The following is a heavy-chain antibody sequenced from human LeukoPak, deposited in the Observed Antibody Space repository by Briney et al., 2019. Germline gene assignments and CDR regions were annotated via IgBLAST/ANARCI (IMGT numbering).Heavy chain of an antibody. Sequence: SETLSLTCTVSGGSVTTAHWYWSWIRQPAGKGLEWIGRVYISGDTKYNPSLKSRVIMSLDASKTQFSLRLTSVTAADTAVYYCARLIAEVGGGTNYFDTWGQGTLVTVSS. CDR2: VYISGDT. V-gene: IGHV4-4*07. CDR1: GGSVTTAHWY. CDR3: ARLIAEVGGGTNYFDT. D-gene: IGHD2-21*01. J-gene: IGHJ4*02.